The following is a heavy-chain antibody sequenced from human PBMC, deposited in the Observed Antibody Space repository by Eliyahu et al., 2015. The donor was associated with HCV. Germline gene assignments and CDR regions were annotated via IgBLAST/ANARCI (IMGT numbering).Heavy chain of an antibody. J-gene: IGHJ4*02. D-gene: IGHD6-13*01. V-gene: IGHV3-33*01. CDR3: ARGGKQQYFDY. CDR2: IWYDGSNK. Sequence: EWVAVIWYDGSNKYYADSVKGRFTISRDNSKNTLYLQMNSLRAEDTAVYYCARGGKQQYFDYWGQGTLVTVSS.